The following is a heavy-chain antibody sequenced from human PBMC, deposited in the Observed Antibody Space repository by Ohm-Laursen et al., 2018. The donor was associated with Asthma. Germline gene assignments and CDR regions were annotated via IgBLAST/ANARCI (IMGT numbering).Heavy chain of an antibody. CDR3: AKACHIVVVTAYDY. CDR2: ISGSGGST. V-gene: IGHV3-23*01. J-gene: IGHJ4*02. D-gene: IGHD2-21*02. Sequence: SLRLSCTASGFTFSSYAMSWVRQAPGKGLEWVSAISGSGGSTYYADSVKGRFTISRDNSKNTLYLQMNSLRAEDTAVYYCAKACHIVVVTAYDYWGQGTLVTVSS. CDR1: GFTFSSYA.